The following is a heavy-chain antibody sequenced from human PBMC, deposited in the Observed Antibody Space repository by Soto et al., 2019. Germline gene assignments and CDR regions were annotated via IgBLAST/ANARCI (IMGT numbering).Heavy chain of an antibody. CDR1: GFTLSPHW. V-gene: IGHV3-7*01. CDR2: IKQDGSEE. J-gene: IGHJ2*01. Sequence: EVQLVESGGGLVQPGGSLRLSCAASGFTLSPHWMSWVRQAPGKGLEWVANIKQDGSEEYYVDSVNGRFTISRDNGRNSLYLQMDSLRAEDTAVYYCARDGPYWYFELWGRGTLVTVSS. CDR3: ARDGPYWYFEL.